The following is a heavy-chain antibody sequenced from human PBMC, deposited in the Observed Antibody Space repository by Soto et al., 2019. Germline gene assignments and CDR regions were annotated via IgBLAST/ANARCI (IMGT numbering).Heavy chain of an antibody. CDR2: MSYDGSHE. CDR1: GFTFSSYG. CDR3: AKGSVLRVVEAPLAILGGVDV. Sequence: GSLRLSCVASGFTFSSYGRHWVRQAPGKGLEWVAVMSYDGSHEYYADSVKGRFTISRDNSKTILYLQMNSLRLEDTAVYYCAKGSVLRVVEAPLAILGGVDVWGQGAMVTVSS. V-gene: IGHV3-33*06. D-gene: IGHD2-8*01. J-gene: IGHJ6*02.